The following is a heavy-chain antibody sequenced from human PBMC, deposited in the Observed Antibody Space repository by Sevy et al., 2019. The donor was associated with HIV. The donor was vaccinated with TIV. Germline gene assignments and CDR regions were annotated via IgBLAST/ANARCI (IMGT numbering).Heavy chain of an antibody. J-gene: IGHJ1*01. CDR1: GFTFSSYG. CDR3: AKGRAYCGGDCYSEYFQH. Sequence: GGSLRLSCAASGFTFSSYGMHWVRQAPGKGLEWVAVISYDGSNKYYADSVKGRFTISRDNSKNTLYLQMNSLRAEVTAVYYCAKGRAYCGGDCYSEYFQHWGQGTLVTVSS. V-gene: IGHV3-30*18. D-gene: IGHD2-21*02. CDR2: ISYDGSNK.